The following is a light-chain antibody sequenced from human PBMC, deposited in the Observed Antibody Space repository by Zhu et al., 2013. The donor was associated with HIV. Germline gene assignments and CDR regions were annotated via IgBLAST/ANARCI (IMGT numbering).Light chain of an antibody. V-gene: IGKV1-27*01. Sequence: DVQMTQSPSSLSASVGDRVTITCRARQGITNYLAWYQQKPGRVPKLLIYGASTLESGVPSRFSGSGSGTEFTLTISSLQPEDVATYYCQMYFSGSWTFGQGTKVEV. CDR1: QGITNY. CDR2: GAS. CDR3: QMYFSGSWT. J-gene: IGKJ1*01.